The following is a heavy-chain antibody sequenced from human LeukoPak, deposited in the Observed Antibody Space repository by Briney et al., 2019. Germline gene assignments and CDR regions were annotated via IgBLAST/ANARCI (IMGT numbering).Heavy chain of an antibody. CDR1: GYTFTSYY. Sequence: GASVKVSCKASGYTFTSYYMHWVRQAPGQGLEWMGWINPNSGGTNYAQKFQGRVTMTRDTSISTAYMELSRLRSDDTAVYYCATSGVLWFGDSRGAFDIWGQGTMVTVSS. CDR2: INPNSGGT. CDR3: ATSGVLWFGDSRGAFDI. J-gene: IGHJ3*02. V-gene: IGHV1-2*02. D-gene: IGHD3-10*01.